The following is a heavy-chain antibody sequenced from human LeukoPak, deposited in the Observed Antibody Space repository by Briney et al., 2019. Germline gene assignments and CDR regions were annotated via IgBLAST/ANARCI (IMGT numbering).Heavy chain of an antibody. J-gene: IGHJ3*02. Sequence: PGRSLRLSCAASGFTFSSYAIHWVRPAPGKGLEWVAIISYDGSVKFYADSVKGRFTISRDHSKDTLFLQMNSLRAEDTAVYYCAREGLTARDAFDIWGQGTMVTVSS. CDR1: GFTFSSYA. CDR3: AREGLTARDAFDI. D-gene: IGHD3-16*01. CDR2: ISYDGSVK. V-gene: IGHV3-30-3*01.